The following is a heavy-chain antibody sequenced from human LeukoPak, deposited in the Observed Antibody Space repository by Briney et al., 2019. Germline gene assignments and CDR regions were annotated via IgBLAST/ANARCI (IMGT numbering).Heavy chain of an antibody. J-gene: IGHJ5*02. CDR1: GYSISSGYY. V-gene: IGHV4-38-2*02. CDR2: IYHSGST. Sequence: SETLSLTCTVSGYSISSGYYWGWIRPPPGKGLEWIGSIYHSGSTYYNPSLKSRVTISVDTSKNQFSLKLSSVTAADTAVYYCARGQSSVWGVNWFDPWGQGTLVTVSS. D-gene: IGHD3-16*01. CDR3: ARGQSSVWGVNWFDP.